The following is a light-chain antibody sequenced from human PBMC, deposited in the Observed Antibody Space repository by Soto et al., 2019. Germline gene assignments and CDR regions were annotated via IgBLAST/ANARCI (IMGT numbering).Light chain of an antibody. CDR2: KAS. CDR1: QSVSSW. CDR3: QQYDNHMYT. J-gene: IGKJ2*01. V-gene: IGKV1-5*03. Sequence: DIKMTQSPSTLSASVGDRVTITCRASQSVSSWLVRYQQKPGKAPMLLIYKASSIESGVPSRSSGSGPGTGFTLAISSSQPDDFAPYDCQQYDNHMYTFGRGTKVDI.